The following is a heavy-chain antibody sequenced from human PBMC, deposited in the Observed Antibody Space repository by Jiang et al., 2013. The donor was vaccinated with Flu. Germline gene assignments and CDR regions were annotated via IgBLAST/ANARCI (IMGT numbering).Heavy chain of an antibody. CDR1: GGSISSGGYY. CDR3: AISLGGPMVRGVIIPRYNWFDP. Sequence: GPGLVKPSQTLSLTCTVSGGSISSGGYYWSWIRQHPGKGLEWIGYIYYSGSTYYNPSLKSRVTISVDTSKNQFSLKLSSVTAADTAVYYCAISLGGPMVRGVIIPRYNWFDPWGQGTLVTGLL. V-gene: IGHV4-31*03. J-gene: IGHJ5*02. CDR2: IYYSGST. D-gene: IGHD3-10*01.